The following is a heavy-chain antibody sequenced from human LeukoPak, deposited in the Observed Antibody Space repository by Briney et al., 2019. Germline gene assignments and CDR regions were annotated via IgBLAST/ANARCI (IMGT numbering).Heavy chain of an antibody. V-gene: IGHV3-23*01. CDR2: ISGGIMINT. J-gene: IGHJ3*02. CDR3: AKDPVVGAPHDFDI. D-gene: IGHD3-16*02. CDR1: GFTFSTYA. Sequence: GGSLRLSCAASGFTFSTYAMSWVRQAPGKGLEWVAAISGGIMINTYYTDSVKGRFTISRDNSKNTLYLQMNSLRDDDTAVYYCAKDPVVGAPHDFDIWGQGTMVTVSS.